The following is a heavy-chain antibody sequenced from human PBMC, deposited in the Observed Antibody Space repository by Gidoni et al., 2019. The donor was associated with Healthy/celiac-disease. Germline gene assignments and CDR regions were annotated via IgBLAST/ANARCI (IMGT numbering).Heavy chain of an antibody. CDR3: ARVAKGQQLVNFDY. CDR2: IYHSGRN. Sequence: QVQLQESGPGLVKPSGTLSLTCAVSGGSISSSNWCSWVRQPPVKGLEWIGEIYHSGRNNYNPSLKSRVTISVDKSKNQFSLKLSSVTAADTAVYYCARVAKGQQLVNFDYWGQGTLVTVSS. CDR1: GGSISSSNW. J-gene: IGHJ4*02. V-gene: IGHV4-4*02. D-gene: IGHD6-13*01.